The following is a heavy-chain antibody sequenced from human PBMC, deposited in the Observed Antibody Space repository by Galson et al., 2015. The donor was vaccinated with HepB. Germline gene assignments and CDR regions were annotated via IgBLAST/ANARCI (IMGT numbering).Heavy chain of an antibody. Sequence: SLRLSCAASGFTFSDYYMSWIRQAPGKGLEWVSYISSSGSTIYYADSVKGRFTISRDNAKNSLYLQMNSLRAEDTAVYYCARDRRVTRYCSSTSCNSSPLDYWGQGTLVTVSS. CDR3: ARDRRVTRYCSSTSCNSSPLDY. CDR2: ISSSGSTI. CDR1: GFTFSDYY. J-gene: IGHJ4*02. D-gene: IGHD2-2*01. V-gene: IGHV3-11*01.